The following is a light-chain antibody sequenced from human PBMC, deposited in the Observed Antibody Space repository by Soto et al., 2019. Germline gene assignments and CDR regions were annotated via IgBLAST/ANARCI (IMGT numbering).Light chain of an antibody. CDR3: QQFNTYPIT. V-gene: IGKV1-9*01. J-gene: IGKJ5*01. CDR2: AGS. Sequence: QSASAVPASIGDRVTITCRASQGISSYLAWYQQDPGKAPKLLIYAGSTLQSGVPSRFSGSGSGTDFTLTISSLQPEDFATYYCQQFNTYPITFGQGTRLEIK. CDR1: QGISSY.